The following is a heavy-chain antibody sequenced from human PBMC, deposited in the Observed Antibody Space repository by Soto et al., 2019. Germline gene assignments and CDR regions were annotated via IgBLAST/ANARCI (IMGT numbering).Heavy chain of an antibody. V-gene: IGHV4-61*01. D-gene: IGHD3-10*01. Sequence: QVQLQESGPGLVKPSETLSLTCTVSGGSVSSGSYYWSWIRQPPGKGLEWIGYIYYSGSTNYNPSLKSRVTISVDTSKNQFSLKLSSVTAADTAVYYCARGPEESGRFDYWGQGTLVTVSS. CDR1: GGSVSSGSYY. CDR3: ARGPEESGRFDY. J-gene: IGHJ4*02. CDR2: IYYSGST.